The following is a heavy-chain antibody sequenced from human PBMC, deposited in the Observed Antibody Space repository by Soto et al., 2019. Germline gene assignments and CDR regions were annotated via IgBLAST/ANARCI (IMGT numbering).Heavy chain of an antibody. J-gene: IGHJ3*02. CDR3: ARRDYYDSSGYQLDAFDI. CDR2: IDPSDSYT. D-gene: IGHD3-22*01. CDR1: GYSFTSYW. Sequence: PGESLKISCKGSGYSFTSYWISWVRQMPGKGLEWMGRIDPSDSYTNYSPSFQGHVTISADKSISIAYLQWSSLKASDTAMYYCARRDYYDSSGYQLDAFDIWGQGTMVTVSS. V-gene: IGHV5-10-1*01.